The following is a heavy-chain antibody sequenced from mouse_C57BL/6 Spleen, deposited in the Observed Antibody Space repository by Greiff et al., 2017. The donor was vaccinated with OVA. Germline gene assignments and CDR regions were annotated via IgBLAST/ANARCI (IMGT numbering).Heavy chain of an antibody. CDR1: GYTFTGYY. V-gene: IGHV1-76*01. CDR3: ARSHYYYGSSYDD. Sequence: QVQLQQSGAELVRPGASVKLSCKASGYTFTGYYINWVKQRPGQGLEWIGRIYPGSGNTYYNEKFKGKATLTAEKSSSTAYMQLSSLTSEDSAVYFCARSHYYYGSSYDDWGKGTTVTVAS. D-gene: IGHD1-1*01. J-gene: IGHJ2*01. CDR2: IYPGSGNT.